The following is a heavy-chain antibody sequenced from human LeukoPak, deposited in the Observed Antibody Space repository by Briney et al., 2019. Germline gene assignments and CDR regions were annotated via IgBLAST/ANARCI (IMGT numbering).Heavy chain of an antibody. CDR1: GFTFSSYS. CDR2: ISSSSSTI. D-gene: IGHD5-18*01. V-gene: IGHV3-48*04. CDR3: ARETRDTAMVPFDY. Sequence: GGSLRLSCAASGFTFSSYSMNWVRQAPGKGLEWVSYISSSSSTIYYADSVKGRFTISRDNAKNSLYLQMNSLRAEDTAVYYCARETRDTAMVPFDYWGQGTLVTVSS. J-gene: IGHJ4*02.